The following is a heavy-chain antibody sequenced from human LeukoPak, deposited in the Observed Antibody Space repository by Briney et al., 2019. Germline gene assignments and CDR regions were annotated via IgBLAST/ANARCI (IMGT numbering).Heavy chain of an antibody. CDR1: GGSINSYY. CDR3: ARGGSSGYDPFDY. J-gene: IGHJ4*02. V-gene: IGHV4-59*01. Sequence: SETLSLTCTVSGGSINSYYWSWVRQPPGKGLEWIGYIFYSGNTNYNPSLKSRVTISVDTSKNKFSLKLSSVIAEDTAVYYCARGGSSGYDPFDYWGQGTLVTVSS. CDR2: IFYSGNT. D-gene: IGHD5-12*01.